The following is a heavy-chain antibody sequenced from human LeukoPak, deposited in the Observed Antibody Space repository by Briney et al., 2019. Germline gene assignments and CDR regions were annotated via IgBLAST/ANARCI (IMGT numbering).Heavy chain of an antibody. V-gene: IGHV3-48*02. J-gene: IGHJ4*02. Sequence: GGSLRLSCAASGFTFSTYSMNWVRQAPGKGLEWISSISTSSDTTYYADSVKGRFTISRDNFKNSLYLQMNSLRDEDTAVYYCARDMFTNTWYVLDYWGQGTLVTVSS. CDR1: GFTFSTYS. CDR3: ARDMFTNTWYVLDY. CDR2: ISTSSDTT. D-gene: IGHD6-13*01.